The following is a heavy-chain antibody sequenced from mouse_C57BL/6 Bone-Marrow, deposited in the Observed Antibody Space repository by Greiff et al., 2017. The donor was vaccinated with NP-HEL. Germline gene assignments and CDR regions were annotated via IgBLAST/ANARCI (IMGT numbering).Heavy chain of an antibody. Sequence: EVQVVESGAELVRPGASVKLSCTASGFNIKDDYMHWVKQRPEQGLEWIGWIDPENGDTEYAAKFQGQATITADTSSNTAYLQLSSLTSEDTAVYYCTAFTMDYWDRGTSVTVSS. CDR1: GFNIKDDY. CDR3: TAFTMDY. J-gene: IGHJ4*01. CDR2: IDPENGDT. V-gene: IGHV14-4*01.